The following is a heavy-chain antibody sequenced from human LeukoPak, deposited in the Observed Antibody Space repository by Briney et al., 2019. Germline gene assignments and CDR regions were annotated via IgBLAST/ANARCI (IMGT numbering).Heavy chain of an antibody. V-gene: IGHV5-10-1*01. J-gene: IGHJ2*01. CDR2: IDPSDSYT. CDR3: AGCSGSYPCSYWYFDL. CDR1: GYSFTSYW. Sequence: GESLKISCKGSGYSFTSYWISWVRQMPGKGLEWMGRIDPSDSYTNYSPSFQGHVTISADKSISTAYLQWSSLKASDTAMYYCAGCSGSYPCSYWYFDLWGRSTLVTVSS. D-gene: IGHD3-10*02.